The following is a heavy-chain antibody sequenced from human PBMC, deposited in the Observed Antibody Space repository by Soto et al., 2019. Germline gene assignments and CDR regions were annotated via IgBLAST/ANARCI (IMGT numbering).Heavy chain of an antibody. CDR2: IYHSGST. V-gene: IGHV4-31*03. Sequence: SETLSLTCTVSGGSISSGGYYWSWIRQHPGKGLEWIGYIYHSGSTYYNPSLKSRVTISVDTSKSQFSLKLSSVTAADTAVYYCARAYSCGWYYFDYWGQGTLVTLSS. CDR1: GGSISSGGYY. D-gene: IGHD6-19*01. CDR3: ARAYSCGWYYFDY. J-gene: IGHJ4*02.